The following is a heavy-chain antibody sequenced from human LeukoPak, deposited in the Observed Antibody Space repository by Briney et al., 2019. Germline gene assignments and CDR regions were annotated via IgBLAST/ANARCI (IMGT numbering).Heavy chain of an antibody. CDR1: GYTFTSYG. Sequence: ASVKVSCKASGYTFTSYGISWVRQAPGQGLEWMGWISAYNGNTNYAQKLQGRVTMTTDTSTSTAYMELRSLRSDDTAVYYCARVPKSITIFGVVMPTYFDYWGQGTLVTVSS. J-gene: IGHJ4*02. CDR3: ARVPKSITIFGVVMPTYFDY. D-gene: IGHD3-3*01. CDR2: ISAYNGNT. V-gene: IGHV1-18*01.